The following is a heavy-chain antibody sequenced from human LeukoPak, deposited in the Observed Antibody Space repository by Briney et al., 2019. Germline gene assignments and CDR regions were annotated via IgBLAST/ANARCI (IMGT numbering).Heavy chain of an antibody. CDR2: IYNSGST. D-gene: IGHD2-15*01. Sequence: SDTLSLTCTDTGGSISTYYWSWLRQPAGQGLELIGRIYNSGSTNYNPSLKSRVTMSVDTSKNQFSLKLSSVNAADLAVYYLARDGGRTQNLWGRGTLVTVSS. CDR1: GGSISTYY. V-gene: IGHV4-4*07. CDR3: ARDGGRTQNL. J-gene: IGHJ2*01.